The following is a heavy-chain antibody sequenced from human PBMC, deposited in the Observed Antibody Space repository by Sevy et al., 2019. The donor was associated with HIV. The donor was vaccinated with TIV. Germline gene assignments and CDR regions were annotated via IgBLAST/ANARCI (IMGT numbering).Heavy chain of an antibody. Sequence: GGSLRLSCAASRFTFSSYAMSWVRLAPGKGLEWVSAISAGGSTFYADFVKARFTISRDNSKNTLYLQMNSLRVEDTAVYYCAKVFPHDAFDIWGQGTMVTVSS. D-gene: IGHD3-3*01. V-gene: IGHV3-23*01. CDR3: AKVFPHDAFDI. J-gene: IGHJ3*02. CDR2: ISAGGST. CDR1: RFTFSSYA.